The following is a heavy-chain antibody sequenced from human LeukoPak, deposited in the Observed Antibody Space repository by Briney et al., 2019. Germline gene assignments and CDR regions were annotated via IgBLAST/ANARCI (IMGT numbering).Heavy chain of an antibody. CDR2: ISSSGGTI. Sequence: PGGSLRLSCAASGFTVSSNYMSWVRQAPGKGLEWVSYISSSGGTIYYSDSVKGRFTISRDNTKNSLYLQMNSLRAEDTAVYYCARLGQQLEVDYWGQGTLVTVSS. CDR1: GFTVSSNY. D-gene: IGHD6-13*01. V-gene: IGHV3-11*01. J-gene: IGHJ4*02. CDR3: ARLGQQLEVDY.